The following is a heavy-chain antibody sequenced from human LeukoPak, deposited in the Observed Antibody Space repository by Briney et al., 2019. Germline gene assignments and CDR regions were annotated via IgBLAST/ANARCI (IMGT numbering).Heavy chain of an antibody. CDR3: ARSCTSCYFYYYYMDV. D-gene: IGHD2-2*01. V-gene: IGHV1-18*01. Sequence: ASVKVSCKASGYTFTSYGISWVRQAPGQGLEWMGWISAYNGNTNYPQKLQGRVTMTTDTSTSTAYMELRSLRSDDTAVYYCARSCTSCYFYYYYMDVWGKGTTVTVSS. CDR2: ISAYNGNT. J-gene: IGHJ6*03. CDR1: GYTFTSYG.